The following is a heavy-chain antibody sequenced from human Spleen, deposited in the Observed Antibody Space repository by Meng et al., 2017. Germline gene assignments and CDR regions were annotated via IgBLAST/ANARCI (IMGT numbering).Heavy chain of an antibody. CDR2: IYHSGST. Sequence: SETLSLTCDVSGGSISSTNWWSGVRQPPGKGLEWIGEIYHSGSTNYNPSLKSRVTISVDKSKNQFSLKLSSVTAADTAVYYCARVETGTIFGMDVWAQGTTVTVSS. D-gene: IGHD3-3*01. CDR1: GGSISSTNW. V-gene: IGHV4-4*02. CDR3: ARVETGTIFGMDV. J-gene: IGHJ6*02.